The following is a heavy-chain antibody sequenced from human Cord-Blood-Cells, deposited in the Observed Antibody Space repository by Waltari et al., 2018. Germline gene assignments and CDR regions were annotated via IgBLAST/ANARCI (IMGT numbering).Heavy chain of an antibody. V-gene: IGHV3-21*01. CDR2: ISSSSSYL. D-gene: IGHD4-4*01. Sequence: EVQLVESGGGLVKPGGSLRLSCAASGFTFSSYSMHWVRQAPGRGLEWVSSISSSSSYLYYADSVKGRFTISRDNAKNSLYLQMNSLRAEDTAVYYCARDPVTTVTYYFDYWGQGTLVTVSS. CDR1: GFTFSSYS. J-gene: IGHJ4*02. CDR3: ARDPVTTVTYYFDY.